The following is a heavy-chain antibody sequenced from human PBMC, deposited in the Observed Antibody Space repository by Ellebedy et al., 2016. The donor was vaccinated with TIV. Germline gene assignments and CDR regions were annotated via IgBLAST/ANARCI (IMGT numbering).Heavy chain of an antibody. CDR3: AKRWGGYVSRYWYFDL. V-gene: IGHV3-30*18. J-gene: IGHJ2*01. D-gene: IGHD3-16*01. Sequence: GESLKISCAASGFTFSSYGMHWVRQAPGKGLEWVAIISYDGSNKYYADSVKGRFTISRDNSKNTLYLQMNSLRAEDTAVYYCAKRWGGYVSRYWYFDLWGRGTLVTVSS. CDR2: ISYDGSNK. CDR1: GFTFSSYG.